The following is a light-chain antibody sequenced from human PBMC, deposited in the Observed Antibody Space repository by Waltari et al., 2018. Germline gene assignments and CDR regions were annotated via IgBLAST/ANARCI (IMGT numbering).Light chain of an antibody. CDR1: SSNIGINT. Sequence: QSVLTQPPSASGTPGQRFAISCSGSSSNIGINTVNWYQQLPGTAPKLLIYGNNQRPSGVPDRFSGSKSGTSASLAIGGLQSDDEADYYCAAWDDNLNGWVFGGGTMLAVL. CDR2: GNN. CDR3: AAWDDNLNGWV. J-gene: IGLJ3*02. V-gene: IGLV1-44*01.